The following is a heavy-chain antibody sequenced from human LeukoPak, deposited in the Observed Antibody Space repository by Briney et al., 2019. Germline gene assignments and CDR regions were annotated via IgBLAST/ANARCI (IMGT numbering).Heavy chain of an antibody. CDR1: GVSFSGYY. J-gene: IGHJ3*02. Sequence: PSETLSLTCAVYGVSFSGYYWSWIRQPPGKGLEWIGEITHSGTTNYNPSLKSRVTISVDTSKNQFSLKLSSVTAADTAVYYCARENYDILTGYYSRGTFDIWGQGTMVTVSS. V-gene: IGHV4-34*01. D-gene: IGHD3-9*01. CDR2: ITHSGTT. CDR3: ARENYDILTGYYSRGTFDI.